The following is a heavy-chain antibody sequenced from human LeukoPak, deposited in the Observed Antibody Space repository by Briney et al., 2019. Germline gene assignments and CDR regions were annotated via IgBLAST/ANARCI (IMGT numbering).Heavy chain of an antibody. J-gene: IGHJ4*02. Sequence: GGSLRLSCAASGFTVSSNYMSWVRQAPGKGLEWVSVIYSGGSTYYADSVKGRFTISRDNSKNTLYLQMNSLRAEDTAVYYCAKYNRGFLEWLLLLFDYWGQGTLVTVSS. D-gene: IGHD3-3*01. CDR2: IYSGGST. CDR3: AKYNRGFLEWLLLLFDY. CDR1: GFTVSSNY. V-gene: IGHV3-53*01.